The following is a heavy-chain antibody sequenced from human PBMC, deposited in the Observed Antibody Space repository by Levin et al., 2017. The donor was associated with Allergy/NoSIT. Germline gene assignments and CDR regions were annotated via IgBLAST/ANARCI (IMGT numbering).Heavy chain of an antibody. CDR1: GFSFSTYG. D-gene: IGHD3-3*01. Sequence: ETLSLTCAASGFSFSTYGMSWVRQAPGKGLEWVSSINGDGGSPYYADSVKGRFSISRDNSKNTLYLQMNSLGAEDTAVYYCANWYALNVFFWGQGTTVTVSS. CDR2: INGDGGSP. J-gene: IGHJ6*02. V-gene: IGHV3-23*01. CDR3: ANWYALNVFF.